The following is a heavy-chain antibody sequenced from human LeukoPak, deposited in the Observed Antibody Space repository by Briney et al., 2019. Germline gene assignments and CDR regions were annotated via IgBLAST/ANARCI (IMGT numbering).Heavy chain of an antibody. D-gene: IGHD3-22*01. CDR2: IYHSGST. J-gene: IGHJ4*02. Sequence: SETLSLTCAVSGYSISSGYYWGWIRPPPGKGLEWIGSIYHSGSTYYNPSLKSRVTISVDTSKNQFSLKLSSVTAADTAVYYCACRHVSSGYYYFDYWGQGTLVTVSS. CDR3: ACRHVSSGYYYFDY. V-gene: IGHV4-38-2*01. CDR1: GYSISSGYY.